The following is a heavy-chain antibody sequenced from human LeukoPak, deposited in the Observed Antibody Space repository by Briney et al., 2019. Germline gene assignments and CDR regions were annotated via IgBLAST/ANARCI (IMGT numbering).Heavy chain of an antibody. D-gene: IGHD5-24*01. CDR1: GGSISSGGYY. J-gene: IGHJ6*02. Sequence: SETLSLTCTVSGGSISSGGYYWSWIRQPPGKGLEWIWYIYHSGNTYYNPSLKSRVTISVDTSKNQFSLKLSSVTAADTAVYYCARHGLDGMDVWGQGTTVTVSS. V-gene: IGHV4-30-2*01. CDR2: IYHSGNT. CDR3: ARHGLDGMDV.